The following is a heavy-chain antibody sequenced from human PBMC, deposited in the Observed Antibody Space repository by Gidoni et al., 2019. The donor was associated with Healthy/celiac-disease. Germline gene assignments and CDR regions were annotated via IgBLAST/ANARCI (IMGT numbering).Heavy chain of an antibody. D-gene: IGHD2-2*01. Sequence: QLQLQESGPGLVKPSETLSLPCTVSGGSISSTSYYWGWIRQPPGKGLDGIVSIYYSGSNYDNPSIKSRVTISVDTSKNQFSLKLSSVTAADTAVYYCARQRTDIVVVPAAIGWFDPWGQGTLVTVSS. CDR1: GGSISSTSYY. CDR2: IYYSGSN. V-gene: IGHV4-39*01. CDR3: ARQRTDIVVVPAAIGWFDP. J-gene: IGHJ5*02.